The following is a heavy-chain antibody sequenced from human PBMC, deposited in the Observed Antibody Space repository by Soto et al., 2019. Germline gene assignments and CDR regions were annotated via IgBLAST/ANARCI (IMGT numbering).Heavy chain of an antibody. CDR1: GGSISSSSYY. CDR2: IYYSGST. D-gene: IGHD2-15*01. V-gene: IGHV4-39*01. J-gene: IGHJ4*02. Sequence: QLQLQESGPGLVKPSETLSLTCTVSGGSISSSSYYWGWIRQPPGKGLEWIGSIYYSGSTYYNPXRDRRVTISVXXPXYXXSLKLSSVTAADTAAYYCARASSYCSGGSCHYFDYWGQGTLVTVSS. CDR3: ARASSYCSGGSCHYFDY.